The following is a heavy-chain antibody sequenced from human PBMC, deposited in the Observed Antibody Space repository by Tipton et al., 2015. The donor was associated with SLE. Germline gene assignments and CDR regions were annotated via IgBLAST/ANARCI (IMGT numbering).Heavy chain of an antibody. J-gene: IGHJ4*02. V-gene: IGHV3-21*01. D-gene: IGHD6-13*01. CDR1: GFTVSSNY. Sequence: SLRLSCAASGFTVSSNYMNWVRQAPGKGLEWVSSISSSSSYIYYADSVKGRFTISRDNAKNSLYLQMNSLRAEDTAVYYCARDSSSSWYAYWGQGTLVTVSS. CDR3: ARDSSSSWYAY. CDR2: ISSSSSYI.